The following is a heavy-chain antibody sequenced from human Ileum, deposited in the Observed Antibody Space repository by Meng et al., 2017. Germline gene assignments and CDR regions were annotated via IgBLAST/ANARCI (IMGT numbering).Heavy chain of an antibody. Sequence: LLWGARLRKPSLTLSLARAVYGVSVSGYYWSGFRQPPVKGLEWIGEIYYSGGTKYNPSLKSRVTISGDTSKNQFSLKLTSVTAADTAVYYCARHLGRSFDYWGQGTLVTVSS. CDR1: GVSVSGYY. D-gene: IGHD3-16*01. J-gene: IGHJ4*02. CDR2: IYYSGGT. V-gene: IGHV4-34*01. CDR3: ARHLGRSFDY.